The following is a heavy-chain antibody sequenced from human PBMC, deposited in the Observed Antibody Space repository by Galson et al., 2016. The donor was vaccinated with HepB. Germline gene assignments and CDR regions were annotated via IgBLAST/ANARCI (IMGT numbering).Heavy chain of an antibody. CDR1: GLIFDDYA. CDR2: INWNGDTR. Sequence: SLRLSCAASGLIFDDYAMHWVRQAPGKGLEWVSGINWNGDTRGYADSVKGRFTISRDNAKNSLYLQMNSLRVEDTALYYCAKDNWGLGQLDYWGQGTLVTVSS. CDR3: AKDNWGLGQLDY. J-gene: IGHJ4*02. V-gene: IGHV3-9*01. D-gene: IGHD7-27*01.